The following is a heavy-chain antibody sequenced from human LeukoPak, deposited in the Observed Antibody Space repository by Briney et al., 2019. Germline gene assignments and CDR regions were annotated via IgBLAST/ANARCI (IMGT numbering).Heavy chain of an antibody. Sequence: SETLSLTCTVSGGSISSSSYYWGWIRQPPGKGLEWIGSIYYSGSTYYNPSLKSRVPISVDTSKNQFSLKLSSVTAADTAVYYSAREEIELGSIAARPAFDPWGQGTLVTVSS. D-gene: IGHD6-6*01. CDR3: AREEIELGSIAARPAFDP. CDR2: IYYSGST. J-gene: IGHJ5*02. V-gene: IGHV4-39*07. CDR1: GGSISSSSYY.